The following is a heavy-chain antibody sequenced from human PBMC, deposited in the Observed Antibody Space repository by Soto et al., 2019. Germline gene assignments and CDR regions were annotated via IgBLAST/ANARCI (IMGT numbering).Heavy chain of an antibody. CDR2: ISGSGGST. J-gene: IGHJ4*02. Sequence: GGSLRLSCAASGFTFSSYAMSWVRQAPGKGLEWVSAISGSGGSTYYADSVKGRFTISRDNSKNTLYLQMNSLRAEDTAVYYCASFMITFGGVIARYFDYWGQGTLVTVSS. CDR1: GFTFSSYA. CDR3: ASFMITFGGVIARYFDY. V-gene: IGHV3-23*01. D-gene: IGHD3-16*02.